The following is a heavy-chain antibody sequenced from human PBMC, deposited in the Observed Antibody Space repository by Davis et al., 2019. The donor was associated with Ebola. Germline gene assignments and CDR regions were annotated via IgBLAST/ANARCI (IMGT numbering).Heavy chain of an antibody. J-gene: IGHJ3*02. D-gene: IGHD3-3*01. CDR1: GFTFSSYA. Sequence: GGSLRLSCAASGFTFSSYAMSWVRQAPGKGLEWVAVISYDGSNKYYADSVKGRFTISRDNSKNTLYLQMNSLRAEDTAVYYCARGRKLRFLEWLSSGDDAFDIWGQGTMVTVSS. V-gene: IGHV3-30*03. CDR2: ISYDGSNK. CDR3: ARGRKLRFLEWLSSGDDAFDI.